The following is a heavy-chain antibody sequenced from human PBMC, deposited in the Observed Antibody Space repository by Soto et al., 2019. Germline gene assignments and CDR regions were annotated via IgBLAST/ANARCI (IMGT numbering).Heavy chain of an antibody. CDR3: ASVPYYDFWSGSRSPSYYYYGIDV. CDR1: GGSVSSRTYY. D-gene: IGHD3-3*01. CDR2: IDYSGGT. V-gene: IGHV4-39*01. J-gene: IGHJ6*02. Sequence: SETLSLTCTVSGGSVSSRTYYWAWIRQSPGKGLEWIGNIDYSGGTYDNPSLKSRVIMSVGTSRNQFSLKLSSVTAADTAVYYCASVPYYDFWSGSRSPSYYYYGIDVWGQGTTVTVSS.